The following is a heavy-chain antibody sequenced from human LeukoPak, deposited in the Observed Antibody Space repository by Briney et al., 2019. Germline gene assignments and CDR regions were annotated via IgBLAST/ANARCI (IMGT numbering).Heavy chain of an antibody. CDR2: ISAYNGNT. Sequence: ASVKVSCKASGYTFTSYGISWVRQAPGQGLEWMGWISAYNGNTNYAQKLQGRVTITADKSTSTAYMELSSLRSEDTAVYYCAPADNDYWGQGTLVTVSS. CDR1: GYTFTSYG. V-gene: IGHV1-18*01. CDR3: APADNDY. J-gene: IGHJ4*02.